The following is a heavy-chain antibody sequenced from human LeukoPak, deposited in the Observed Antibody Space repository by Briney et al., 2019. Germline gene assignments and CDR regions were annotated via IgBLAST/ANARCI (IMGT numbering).Heavy chain of an antibody. Sequence: PGGSLRLACAVSGFSFSSYWMRSVRQSPGKGLGWVANIKQDGSVKNYVGSVKGRFTISRDHTRNSLYLQLKGLRAEDTAVYYWARTRSSGYLTFDYWGQGILVTVSS. D-gene: IGHD3-22*01. CDR3: ARTRSSGYLTFDY. V-gene: IGHV3-7*01. CDR2: IKQDGSVK. J-gene: IGHJ4*02. CDR1: GFSFSSYW.